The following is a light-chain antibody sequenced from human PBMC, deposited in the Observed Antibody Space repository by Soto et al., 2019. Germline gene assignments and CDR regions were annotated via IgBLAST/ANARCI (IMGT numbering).Light chain of an antibody. CDR2: GAS. J-gene: IGKJ5*01. V-gene: IGKV3-15*01. Sequence: EIVLTQSPATLSLSPGERATLSCRASQSVSSYLAWYQQKPGQAPRLLMFGASTRATGIPARFSGSGSGTDFTLTITGLQSEDFAVYYCQQYKSWPYTFGQGTRLEI. CDR3: QQYKSWPYT. CDR1: QSVSSY.